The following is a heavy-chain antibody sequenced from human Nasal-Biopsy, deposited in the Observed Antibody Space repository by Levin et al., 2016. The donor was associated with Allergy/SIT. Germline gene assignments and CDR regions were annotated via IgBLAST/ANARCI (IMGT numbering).Heavy chain of an antibody. J-gene: IGHJ1*01. CDR1: QFRFSSYW. V-gene: IGHV3-74*01. Sequence: GESLKISCAASQFRFSSYWMHWVRPKGPGKGPVWVSRINPDGSSISYVDSVKGRFTISRDNAKNTLYLEMNSLRAEDTAVYYCASADTVPSLEFFQHWGQGSLVTVSS. D-gene: IGHD4-17*01. CDR2: INPDGSSI. CDR3: ASADTVPSLEFFQH.